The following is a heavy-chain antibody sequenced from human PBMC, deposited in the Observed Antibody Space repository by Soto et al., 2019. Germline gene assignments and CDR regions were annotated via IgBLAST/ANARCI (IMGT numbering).Heavy chain of an antibody. Sequence: SETLSLTCTVSGDSISSGGSYWNWIRQRPGKGLEWMGYIFYSGSFYYTPSLRGRVMMSADTSKNQFYLRLSSVTAADTAVYYCALASVSPSIVGVARPYFFIHWGQGTLVTVSS. D-gene: IGHD3-3*01. V-gene: IGHV4-31*03. CDR2: IFYSGSF. CDR1: GDSISSGGSY. CDR3: ALASVSPSIVGVARPYFFIH. J-gene: IGHJ4*02.